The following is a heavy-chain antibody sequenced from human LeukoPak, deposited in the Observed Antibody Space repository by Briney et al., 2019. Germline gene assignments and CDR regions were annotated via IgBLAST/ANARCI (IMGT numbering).Heavy chain of an antibody. D-gene: IGHD7-27*01. CDR1: GITFSNAW. J-gene: IGHJ3*01. V-gene: IGHV3-15*01. CDR2: IKTKTDGGTT. Sequence: GGSLRLSCAASGITFSNAWMSWVRQAPGKGLEWLGRIKTKTDGGTTDHAAPVKGRFTISRDDSKDTLFLQMNSLKIEDTAVYYCTTTWGRAAFDFWGQGTKVTVSS. CDR3: TTTWGRAAFDF.